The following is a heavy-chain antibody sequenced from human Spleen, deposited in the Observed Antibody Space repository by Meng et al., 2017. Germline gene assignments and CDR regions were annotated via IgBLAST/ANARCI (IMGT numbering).Heavy chain of an antibody. Sequence: EVQLVESGGGLVQPGESLKLSCAASGFTFRASSMLWVRQVYGKGLEWVGHIRSKENNYATEYVESVKGRFTIFRDDSKNTEYLQMNSMKTEDTAVYYCTQVGRWGQGTLVTVSS. D-gene: IGHD1-26*01. J-gene: IGHJ4*02. CDR3: TQVGR. V-gene: IGHV3-73*01. CDR2: IRSKENNYAT. CDR1: GFTFRASS.